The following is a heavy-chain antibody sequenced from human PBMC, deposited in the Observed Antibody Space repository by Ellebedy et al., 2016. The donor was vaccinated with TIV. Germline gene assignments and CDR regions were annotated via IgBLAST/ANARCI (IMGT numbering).Heavy chain of an antibody. D-gene: IGHD2-15*01. CDR3: ARYCSGGSCYSADYYYGMDV. CDR2: IIPIFGTA. J-gene: IGHJ6*02. Sequence: AASVKVSCKASGGTFSSYAISWVRQAPGQGLEWMGGIIPIFGTANYAQKFQGRVTITADESTSTAYMELSSLRSEDTAVYYCARYCSGGSCYSADYYYGMDVWGQGTTVTVSS. V-gene: IGHV1-69*13. CDR1: GGTFSSYA.